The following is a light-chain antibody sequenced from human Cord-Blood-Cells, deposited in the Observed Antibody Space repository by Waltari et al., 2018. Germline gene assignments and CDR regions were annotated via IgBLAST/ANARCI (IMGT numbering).Light chain of an antibody. CDR2: EGS. V-gene: IGLV2-23*03. Sequence: QSALTQPASASGSPGQSITISCTGTSSDVGSYNLFSWYQQHPGKAPKLMIYEGSKRPSGVSNRFSGSKSGNTASLTISGLQAEDEADYYCCSYAGSSTFNVVFGGGTKLTVL. J-gene: IGLJ2*01. CDR3: CSYAGSSTFNVV. CDR1: SSDVGSYNL.